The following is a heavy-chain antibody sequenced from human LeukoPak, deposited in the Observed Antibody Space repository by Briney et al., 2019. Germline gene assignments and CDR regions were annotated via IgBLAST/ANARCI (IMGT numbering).Heavy chain of an antibody. CDR3: AKEDCSSCFNY. D-gene: IGHD6-6*01. J-gene: IGHJ4*02. V-gene: IGHV3-23*01. CDR2: MGGSGGSA. CDR1: GFTFCRYA. Sequence: PGGSLRLSCAASGFTFCRYAMSWVPEAPGKGLEWVSAMGGSGGSAYYAHSVKGRFTISRDNSKKTLYLQMTSLRAEHTAVYYCAKEDCSSCFNYWRQATMVTVSS.